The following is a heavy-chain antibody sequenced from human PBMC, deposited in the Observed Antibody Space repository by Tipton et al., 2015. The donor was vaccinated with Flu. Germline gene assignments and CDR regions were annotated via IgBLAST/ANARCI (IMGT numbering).Heavy chain of an antibody. CDR2: IYYSGTT. CDR3: ARDYHDYGIDDFDL. D-gene: IGHD4-17*01. V-gene: IGHV4-31*03. Sequence: TLSLTCTVSGVSIGDGGYYWGWIRQHPGKGLEWVGHIYYSGTTYYNPSFMSRVTISVDTSKNQFFLTLRSVTAADTAVYYCARDYHDYGIDDFDLWGQGTLVTVSS. J-gene: IGHJ3*01. CDR1: GVSIGDGGYY.